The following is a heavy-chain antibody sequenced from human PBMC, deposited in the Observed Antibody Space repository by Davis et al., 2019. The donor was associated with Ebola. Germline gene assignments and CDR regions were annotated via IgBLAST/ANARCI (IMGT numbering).Heavy chain of an antibody. J-gene: IGHJ2*01. V-gene: IGHV1-2*06. Sequence: AASVKVSCKASGYTFTGYYMHWVRQAPGQGLEWMGRINPNSGGTNYAQKFQGRVTMTRDTSISTAYMELSRLRSDDTAVYYCARVGDSEIAVAGRGPWYFDLWGRGTLVTVSS. D-gene: IGHD6-19*01. CDR3: ARVGDSEIAVAGRGPWYFDL. CDR2: INPNSGGT. CDR1: GYTFTGYY.